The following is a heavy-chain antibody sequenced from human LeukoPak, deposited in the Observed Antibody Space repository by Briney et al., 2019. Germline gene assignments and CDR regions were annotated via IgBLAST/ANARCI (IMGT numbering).Heavy chain of an antibody. Sequence: ASVKVSCKVSGYTLTELSMHWVRQAPGKGLEWMGGFDPEDGETIYAQKFQGRVTMTEDTSTDTAYMELSSLRSEDTAVYYCAPRTAARPGYSDWGQGTLVTVSS. J-gene: IGHJ4*02. D-gene: IGHD6-6*01. V-gene: IGHV1-24*01. CDR2: FDPEDGET. CDR3: APRTAARPGYSD. CDR1: GYTLTELS.